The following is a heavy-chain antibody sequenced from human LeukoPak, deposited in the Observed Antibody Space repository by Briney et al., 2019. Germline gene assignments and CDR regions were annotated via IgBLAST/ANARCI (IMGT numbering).Heavy chain of an antibody. CDR2: IKQDGSEK. CDR1: GFTFSSYW. J-gene: IGHJ4*02. D-gene: IGHD6-19*01. V-gene: IGHV3-7*01. CDR3: ARDRWREWLVRPPLDY. Sequence: GGSLRLSCAASGFTFSSYWMSWVRQAPGKGLEWVANIKQDGSEKYYVDSVKGRFTISRDNAKNSLYLQMNSLRAEDTAVYCCARDRWREWLVRPPLDYWGQGTLVTVSS.